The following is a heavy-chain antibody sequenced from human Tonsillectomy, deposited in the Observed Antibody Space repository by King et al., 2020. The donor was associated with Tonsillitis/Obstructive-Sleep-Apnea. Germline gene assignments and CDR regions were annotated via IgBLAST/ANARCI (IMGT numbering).Heavy chain of an antibody. CDR3: ARQSLGGDDYGDYVQLLGWYFDL. CDR1: GGSISSYF. CDR2: IYYSGST. V-gene: IGHV4-59*08. D-gene: IGHD4-17*01. J-gene: IGHJ2*01. Sequence: VQLQESGPGLVKPSETLSLTCTVSGGSISSYFWSWIRQSPGKGLEWIGYIYYSGSTNYNPSLKSRVTISVDTSKNQFSLKLSSVTAADTAVYYWARQSLGGDDYGDYVQLLGWYFDLWGRGTLVTVSS.